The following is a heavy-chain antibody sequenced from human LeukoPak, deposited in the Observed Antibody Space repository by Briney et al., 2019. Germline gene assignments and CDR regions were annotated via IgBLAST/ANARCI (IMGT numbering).Heavy chain of an antibody. CDR2: INHSGST. Sequence: SETLSLTCAVYGRSFSGYYWSWIRQPPGKGLEWIGEINHSGSTNYNPSLKSRVTISVDTSKNQFSLKLSSVTAADTAVYYCARRRYGSGSYFPIWGQGTLVTVSS. V-gene: IGHV4-34*01. D-gene: IGHD3-10*01. J-gene: IGHJ4*02. CDR1: GRSFSGYY. CDR3: ARRRYGSGSYFPI.